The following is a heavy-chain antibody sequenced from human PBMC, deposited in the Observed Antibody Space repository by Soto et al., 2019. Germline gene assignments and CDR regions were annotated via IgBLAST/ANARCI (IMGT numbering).Heavy chain of an antibody. CDR2: ISPSGEST. CDR1: GFTFIRHA. CDR3: VKRPPPYCSGDSCSPL. Sequence: PGGSLRLSCAASGFTFIRHAMDWVRQAPVKGLEWVSGISPSGESTHYADSVKGRFTISRDNSNSMLYLQMSSLRAEDTAIYYCVKRPPPYCSGDSCSPLWGQGTTVTVSS. D-gene: IGHD2-15*01. V-gene: IGHV3-23*01. J-gene: IGHJ6*02.